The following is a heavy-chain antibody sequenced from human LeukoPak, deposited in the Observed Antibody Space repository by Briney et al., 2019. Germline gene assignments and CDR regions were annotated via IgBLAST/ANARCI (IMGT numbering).Heavy chain of an antibody. CDR1: GYTFTGYY. Sequence: ASVKVSCKASGYTFTGYYMHWVRQAPGQGREWMGWINPNSGGTNYAQKFQGRVTMTRDTSISTAYMELSRLTSDDTAVYYCARSGPYGDYVDYWGQGTLVTVSS. J-gene: IGHJ4*02. V-gene: IGHV1-2*02. CDR3: ARSGPYGDYVDY. CDR2: INPNSGGT. D-gene: IGHD4-17*01.